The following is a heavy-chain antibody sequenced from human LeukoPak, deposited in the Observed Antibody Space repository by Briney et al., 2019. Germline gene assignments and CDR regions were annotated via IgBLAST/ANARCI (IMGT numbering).Heavy chain of an antibody. Sequence: GGSLRLSCAASGFTFSSYAMHWVRQAPGKGLEWVAVISYDGSNKYYADSVKGRFTISRDNSKNTLYLQMNSLRAEDTAVYYCARGRVVSSPPLYYFDYWGQGTLVTVSS. CDR2: ISYDGSNK. D-gene: IGHD3-22*01. V-gene: IGHV3-30-3*01. J-gene: IGHJ4*02. CDR3: ARGRVVSSPPLYYFDY. CDR1: GFTFSSYA.